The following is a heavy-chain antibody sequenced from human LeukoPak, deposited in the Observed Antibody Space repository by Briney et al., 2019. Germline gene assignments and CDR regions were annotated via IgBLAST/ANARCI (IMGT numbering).Heavy chain of an antibody. CDR2: ISGSGGST. J-gene: IGHJ4*02. Sequence: GGSLRLSCAASGFTFSSYAMSWVRQAPGKGLEWVSAISGSGGSTYYADSVKGRFTISRNNSKTTLYLQMNSLRAEDTAVYYCARGASPDYSSSWYYFDYWGQGTLVTVSS. D-gene: IGHD6-13*01. CDR3: ARGASPDYSSSWYYFDY. V-gene: IGHV3-23*01. CDR1: GFTFSSYA.